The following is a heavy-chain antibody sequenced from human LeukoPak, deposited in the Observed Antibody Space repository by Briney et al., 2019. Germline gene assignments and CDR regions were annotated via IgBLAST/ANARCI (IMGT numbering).Heavy chain of an antibody. CDR3: AKTPIPDGDSYFDY. Sequence: GGSLRLSCATSGFSFSVYWMHWVRQGPGKGLEWVAFIRYDGSNKYYADSVKGRFTISRDNSKNTLYLQMNSLRAEDTAVYYCAKTPIPDGDSYFDYWGQGTLVTVSS. J-gene: IGHJ4*02. D-gene: IGHD4-17*01. V-gene: IGHV3-30*02. CDR1: GFSFSVYW. CDR2: IRYDGSNK.